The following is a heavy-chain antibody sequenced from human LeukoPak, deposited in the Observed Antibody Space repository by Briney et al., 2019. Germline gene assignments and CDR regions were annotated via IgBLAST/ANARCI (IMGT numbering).Heavy chain of an antibody. V-gene: IGHV3-30*02. CDR2: IRYDGSNK. D-gene: IGHD5-18*01. Sequence: GGSLRLSCAASGFTFSSYGMHWVRQAPGKGLEWVAFIRYDGSNKYYADSVKGRFTISRGNSKNTLYLQMNSLRAEDTAVYYCAKPPDTATDYWGQGTLVTVSS. J-gene: IGHJ4*02. CDR3: AKPPDTATDY. CDR1: GFTFSSYG.